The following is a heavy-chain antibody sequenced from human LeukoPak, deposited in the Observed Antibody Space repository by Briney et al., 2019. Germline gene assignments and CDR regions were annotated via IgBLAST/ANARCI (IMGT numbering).Heavy chain of an antibody. CDR3: AIQETAMVSGFDY. J-gene: IGHJ4*02. Sequence: SVKVSCKASGGTFISYAISWVRQAPGQGLEWMGGIIPIFGTANYAQKLQGRVTITTDESTSTAYMELSSLRSEDTAVYYCAIQETAMVSGFDYWGQGTLVTVSS. D-gene: IGHD5-18*01. V-gene: IGHV1-69*05. CDR1: GGTFISYA. CDR2: IIPIFGTA.